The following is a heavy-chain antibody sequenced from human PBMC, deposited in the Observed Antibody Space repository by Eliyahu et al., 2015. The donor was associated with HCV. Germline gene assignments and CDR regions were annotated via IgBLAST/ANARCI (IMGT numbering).Heavy chain of an antibody. CDR3: AAGRPPRSSNLDH. V-gene: IGHV3-15*06. CDR2: IKMRTEGETT. Sequence: EVQLVESGGGLVKPGGSLRLSCAASGFTFSDAWMSWVRQGPGKGPEWVGRIKMRTEGETTNYAAPVRGRFTISRDDSKNMLYLQMDSLKTEDTAVYYCAAGRPPRSSNLDHWGQGTLVTVSS. CDR1: GFTFSDAW. J-gene: IGHJ4*02. D-gene: IGHD4-17*01.